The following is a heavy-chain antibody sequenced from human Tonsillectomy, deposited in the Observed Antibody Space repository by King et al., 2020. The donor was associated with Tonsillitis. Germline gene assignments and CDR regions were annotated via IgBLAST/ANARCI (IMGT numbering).Heavy chain of an antibody. CDR1: GYTFTGYY. V-gene: IGHV1-2*02. CDR3: ARGLIGVGSSSSLVDY. D-gene: IGHD6-6*01. CDR2: INPNSGGT. Sequence: QLVQSGAEVKKPGASVKVSCKASGYTFTGYYMHWVRQAPGQGLEWMGWINPNSGGTNYAQKFQGRVTMTRDTSISTAYMELSRLRSDDTAVYYCARGLIGVGSSSSLVDYWGQGTLVTVSS. J-gene: IGHJ4*02.